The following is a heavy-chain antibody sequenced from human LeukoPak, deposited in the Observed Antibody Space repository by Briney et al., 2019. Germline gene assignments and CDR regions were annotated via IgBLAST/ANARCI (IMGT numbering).Heavy chain of an antibody. V-gene: IGHV4-31*03. J-gene: IGHJ4*02. D-gene: IGHD3-10*01. CDR1: GGPISSGGYY. CDR3: ARVQRNYIDY. Sequence: SQTLSLTCTVSGGPISSGGYYWSWIRQHPGKGLEWIGYIYYSGSTYYNPSLKSRVTISVDTSKNQFSLKLSSVTAADTAVYYCARVQRNYIDYWGQGTLVTVSS. CDR2: IYYSGST.